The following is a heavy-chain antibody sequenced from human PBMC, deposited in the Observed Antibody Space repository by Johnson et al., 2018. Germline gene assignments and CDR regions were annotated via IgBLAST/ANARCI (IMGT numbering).Heavy chain of an antibody. V-gene: IGHV3-23*04. CDR1: GFTFSAYW. CDR2: ISGSGGST. Sequence: VQLVQSGGGVVQPGRSLRLSCAASGFTFSAYWMSWVRQAPGKGLEWVSAISGSGGSTYDADSVKGRFTISRDNSKNTLGLQKNSLKAEETAGYYWAKGERYGDVVRGRVQHWGQGTLVSVST. D-gene: IGHD4-17*01. CDR3: AKGERYGDVVRGRVQH. J-gene: IGHJ1*01.